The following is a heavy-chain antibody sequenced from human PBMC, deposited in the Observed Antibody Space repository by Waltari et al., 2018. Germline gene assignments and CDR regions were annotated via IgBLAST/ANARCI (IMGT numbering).Heavy chain of an antibody. CDR1: GFTFSSYA. CDR2: ISGSGGST. D-gene: IGHD1-26*01. Sequence: EVQLLESGGGLVQPGGSLRLSCAASGFTFSSYAMSWVRQAPGKGVEWVSAISGSGGSTYYADSVKGRFTISRDNSKNTLYLQMNSLRAEDTAVYYCAKDLSGSYYTFLSLDAFDIWGQGTMVTVSS. CDR3: AKDLSGSYYTFLSLDAFDI. J-gene: IGHJ3*02. V-gene: IGHV3-23*01.